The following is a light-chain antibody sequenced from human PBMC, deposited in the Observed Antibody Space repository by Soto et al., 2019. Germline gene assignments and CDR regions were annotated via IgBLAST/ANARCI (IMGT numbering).Light chain of an antibody. Sequence: DIQMTQSPSSPSTSVGDRVTITCRASQSISSYLNWYQQKPGKAPKLLIYAASSLHSGVPSRFSGSGSGTDFTLTISSLQPEDFATYYCQQSFSASPFTFGQGTKLEIK. CDR3: QQSFSASPFT. CDR1: QSISSY. V-gene: IGKV1-39*01. CDR2: AAS. J-gene: IGKJ2*01.